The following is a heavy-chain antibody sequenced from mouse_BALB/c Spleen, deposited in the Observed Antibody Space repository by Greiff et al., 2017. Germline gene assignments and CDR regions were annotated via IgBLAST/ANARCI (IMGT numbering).Heavy chain of an antibody. CDR2: ISDGGSYT. D-gene: IGHD2-4*01. V-gene: IGHV5-4*02. CDR1: GFTFSDYY. CDR3: ARDYYDSFAY. J-gene: IGHJ3*01. Sequence: EVQGVESGGGLVKPGGSLKLSCAASGFTFSDYYMYWVRQTPEKRLEWVATISDGGSYTYYPDSVKGRFTISRDNAKNNLYLQMSSLKSEDTAMYYCARDYYDSFAYWGQGTLVTVSA.